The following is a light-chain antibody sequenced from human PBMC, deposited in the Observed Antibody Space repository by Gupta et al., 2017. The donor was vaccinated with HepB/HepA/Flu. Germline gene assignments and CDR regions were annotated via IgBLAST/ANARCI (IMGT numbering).Light chain of an antibody. J-gene: IGKJ4*01. Sequence: EIVMTQSPATLSVSPGDRATLSCRASQSLNSNLAWYQQKPGLPPRLVIYGASTRATGVPARFSGSGSGTEFTLTISSRQSEDFAVYHCQQYNNWPLLTFGGGTKVEIK. V-gene: IGKV3-15*01. CDR3: QQYNNWPLLT. CDR1: QSLNSN. CDR2: GAS.